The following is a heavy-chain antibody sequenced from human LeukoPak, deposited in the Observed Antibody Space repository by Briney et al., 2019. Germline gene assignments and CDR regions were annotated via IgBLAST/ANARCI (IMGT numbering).Heavy chain of an antibody. CDR2: IYYSGST. CDR1: GGSISSSSYY. D-gene: IGHD3-3*01. CDR3: ARDSVYDFWSGYSDAFDI. J-gene: IGHJ3*02. V-gene: IGHV4-39*02. Sequence: SETLSLTCTVSGGSISSSSYYWGWIRQPPGKGLEWIGSIYYSGSTYYNPSLKSRVTISVDTSKNQFSLKLSSVTAADTAVYYCARDSVYDFWSGYSDAFDIWGQGTMVTVSS.